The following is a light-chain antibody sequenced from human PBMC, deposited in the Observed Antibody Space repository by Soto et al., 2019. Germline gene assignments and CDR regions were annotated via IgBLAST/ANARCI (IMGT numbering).Light chain of an antibody. V-gene: IGKV3-20*01. J-gene: IGKJ4*01. CDR3: QQYGSSPLT. Sequence: EIVLTQSPGTLSLSPGKRATLSCRASQSVSSSFLAWYQQKPGQAPRLLIYGASRRATGIPDRFSGSGSGTDFPLTISRLEPEDFAVYYCQQYGSSPLTFGGGTKVEIK. CDR2: GAS. CDR1: QSVSSSF.